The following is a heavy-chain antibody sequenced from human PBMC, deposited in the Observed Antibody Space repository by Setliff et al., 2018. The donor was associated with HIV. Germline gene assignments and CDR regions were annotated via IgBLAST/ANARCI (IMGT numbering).Heavy chain of an antibody. CDR2: IDSSASTI. CDR3: ARAKLYYNFWSGYPYYFDH. Sequence: GGSLRLSCAASGFTFSSYEMNWVRQAPGKGLEWVSYIDSSASTIKYADSVKGRFTISRDNAKNSLFLQMNSLRAEDTAVYYCARAKLYYNFWSGYPYYFDHWGRGTLVTVSS. V-gene: IGHV3-48*03. J-gene: IGHJ4*02. D-gene: IGHD3-3*01. CDR1: GFTFSSYE.